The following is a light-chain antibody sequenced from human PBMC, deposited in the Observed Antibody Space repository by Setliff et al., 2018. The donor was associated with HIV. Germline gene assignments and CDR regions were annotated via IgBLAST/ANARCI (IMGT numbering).Light chain of an antibody. J-gene: IGLJ2*01. CDR1: SGGIANNY. Sequence: NFMLTQPHSVSESPGKTVIISCTRSSGGIANNYVQWYQQRPGSSPTTVIYEDNRRPSGVPDRFSGSIDGSSNSASLTIFGLKTEDEADYYCQSYDGDSVIFGGGTKGTVL. CDR2: EDN. V-gene: IGLV6-57*01. CDR3: QSYDGDSVI.